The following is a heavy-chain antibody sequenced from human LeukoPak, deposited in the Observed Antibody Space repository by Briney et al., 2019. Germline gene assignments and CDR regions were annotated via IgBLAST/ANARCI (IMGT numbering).Heavy chain of an antibody. CDR3: ARGPYSSSWLYFDY. CDR2: IYYSGST. V-gene: IGHV4-59*01. Sequence: SETLSLTCTVSGGSIIIDYWSWIRQPPGKGLEWVGYIYYSGSTNYNPSLKSRVTISVDTSRNQFSLKLSSVTAADTAVYFCARGPYSSSWLYFDYWGQGSLVTVSS. D-gene: IGHD6-13*01. CDR1: GGSIIIDY. J-gene: IGHJ4*02.